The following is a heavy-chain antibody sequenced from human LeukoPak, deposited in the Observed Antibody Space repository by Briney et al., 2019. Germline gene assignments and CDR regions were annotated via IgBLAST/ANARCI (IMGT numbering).Heavy chain of an antibody. V-gene: IGHV4-34*01. D-gene: IGHD6-13*01. J-gene: IGHJ4*02. CDR1: GGSFSGYY. Sequence: SETLSLTCAVYGGSFSGYYWSGIRQPPGKGLEWIGEINHSGSTNYNPSLKSRVTISVDTSKNQFSLKLSSVTAADTAVYYCASASSHRTAAGGDYWGQGTLVTVST. CDR3: ASASSHRTAAGGDY. CDR2: INHSGST.